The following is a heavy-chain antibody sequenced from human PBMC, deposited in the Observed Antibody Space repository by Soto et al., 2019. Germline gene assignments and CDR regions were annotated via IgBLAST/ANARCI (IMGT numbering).Heavy chain of an antibody. CDR3: APLLRYFDFPSDAFDI. V-gene: IGHV3-21*01. Sequence: GGSLRLSCAASGFTFSSYSMNWVRQAPGKGLEWVSSISSSSSSYIYYADSVKGRFTISRDNAKNSLYLQMNSLRAEDTAVYYCAPLLRYFDFPSDAFDIWGQGTMVTVSS. CDR1: GFTFSSYS. J-gene: IGHJ3*02. D-gene: IGHD3-9*01. CDR2: ISSSSSSYI.